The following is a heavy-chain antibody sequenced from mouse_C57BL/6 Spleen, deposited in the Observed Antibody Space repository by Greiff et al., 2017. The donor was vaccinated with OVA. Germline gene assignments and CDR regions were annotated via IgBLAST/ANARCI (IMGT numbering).Heavy chain of an antibody. J-gene: IGHJ1*03. CDR3: AREGMVTTGGWYYDV. Sequence: VQLKESGPELVKPGASVKIPCKASGYTFTDYNMDWVKQSHGKSLEWIGDINPNNGGTIYNQKFKGKATLTVDKSSSTAYMELRSLTSEDTAVYYCAREGMVTTGGWYYDVWGTGTTVTVSS. CDR1: GYTFTDYN. V-gene: IGHV1-18*01. CDR2: INPNNGGT. D-gene: IGHD2-2*01.